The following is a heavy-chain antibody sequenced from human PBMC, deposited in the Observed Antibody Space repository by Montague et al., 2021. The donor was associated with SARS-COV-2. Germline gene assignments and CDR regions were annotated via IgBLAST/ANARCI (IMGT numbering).Heavy chain of an antibody. J-gene: IGHJ4*02. Sequence: SETLSLTCNGDGDSSIKIKTPNWGWIRLPPGKGLEWIGYIFHTGXSNYQASLKSRVTMSVDTSKTQFSLKLTSVTAADTAVYFCAQVNRRLGGVSFDSWGQGALVTVSS. V-gene: IGHV4-59*11. D-gene: IGHD3-16*01. CDR3: AQVNRRLGGVSFDS. CDR1: GDSSIKIKTPN. CDR2: IFHTGXS.